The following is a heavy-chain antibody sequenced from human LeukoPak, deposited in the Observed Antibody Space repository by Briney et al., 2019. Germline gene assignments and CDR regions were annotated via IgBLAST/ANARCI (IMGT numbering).Heavy chain of an antibody. CDR2: ISYDGSNK. CDR3: AKALLYYDSSGYVDY. V-gene: IGHV3-30*04. CDR1: GFTFSSYA. J-gene: IGHJ4*02. Sequence: PGGSLRLSCAASGFTFSSYAMHWVRQAPGKGLEWVAVISYDGSNKYYADSVKGRFTISRDNSKNTLYLQMNSLRAEDTAVYYCAKALLYYDSSGYVDYWGQGTLVTVSS. D-gene: IGHD3-22*01.